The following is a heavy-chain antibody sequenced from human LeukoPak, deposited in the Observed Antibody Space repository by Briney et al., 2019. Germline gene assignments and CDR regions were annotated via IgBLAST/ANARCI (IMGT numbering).Heavy chain of an antibody. CDR2: IYYSGST. J-gene: IGHJ5*02. V-gene: IGHV4-59*01. CDR1: GGSISSYY. D-gene: IGHD3-16*01. Sequence: SETLSLTCTVSGGSISSYYWSWIRQPPGKGLEWIGYIYYSGSTIYNPSLKSRVTISVDTSKNQFSLKLSSVTAADTAVYYCARGAGGVIGFDPWGQGTLVAVSS. CDR3: ARGAGGVIGFDP.